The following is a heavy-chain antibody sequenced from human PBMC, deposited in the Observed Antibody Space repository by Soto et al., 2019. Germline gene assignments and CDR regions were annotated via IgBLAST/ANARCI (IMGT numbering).Heavy chain of an antibody. J-gene: IGHJ4*02. V-gene: IGHV3-11*01. CDR1: GFTFSDYY. CDR2: INGGGGVI. CDR3: SRDPRLVDY. Sequence: QVQLVESGGGLVAPGGSLRLSCAASGFTFSDYYMTWIRQAPGKGPEWISSINGGGGVIAYADSVKARFTISRDNAKRSLYLQMNSLTGEDTAVYYCSRDPRLVDYWGQGTLVSVSS. D-gene: IGHD1-26*01.